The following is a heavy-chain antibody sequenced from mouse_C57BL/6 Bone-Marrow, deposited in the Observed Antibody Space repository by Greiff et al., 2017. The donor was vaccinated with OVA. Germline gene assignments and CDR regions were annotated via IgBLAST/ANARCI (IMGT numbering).Heavy chain of an antibody. D-gene: IGHD1-1*02. J-gene: IGHJ3*01. V-gene: IGHV1-4*01. CDR1: GYTFTSYT. CDR2: INPSSGYT. Sequence: QVQLQQSGADLARPGASVTMSCKASGYTFTSYTMHWVKQRPGQGLEWIGYINPSSGYTKYNQKFKDKATLTADKSSSTAYMQLSRLTSEDSAVYYCAREGGSWFAYWGQGTLVTVSA. CDR3: AREGGSWFAY.